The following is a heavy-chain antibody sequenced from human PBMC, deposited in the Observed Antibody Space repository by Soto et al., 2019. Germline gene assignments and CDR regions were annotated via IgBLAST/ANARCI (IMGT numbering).Heavy chain of an antibody. CDR2: ISGSGGST. Sequence: PGGSLRLSCAASGFTFSSDAMSWVRQAPGKWLEWVSAISGSGGSTYYADSVKGRFTISRDNSKNTLYLQMNSLRAEDTAVYYCATHAPWIRLTSRGVPDYWGQGTLVTVSS. CDR1: GFTFSSDA. CDR3: ATHAPWIRLTSRGVPDY. V-gene: IGHV3-23*01. D-gene: IGHD5-18*01. J-gene: IGHJ4*02.